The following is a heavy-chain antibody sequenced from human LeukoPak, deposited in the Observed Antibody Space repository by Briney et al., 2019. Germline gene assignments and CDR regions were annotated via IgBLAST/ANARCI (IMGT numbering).Heavy chain of an antibody. CDR1: GGSISSYY. Sequence: SETLSLTCTVSGGSISSYYWSWIRQPAGKRLEWIGRMNTGGSINYNPSLKSRVTMSVDTSKNQFSLKLSSVTAADTAVYYCARGGWNKFDYWGQGTLVTVSS. D-gene: IGHD3-22*01. J-gene: IGHJ4*02. CDR3: ARGGWNKFDY. V-gene: IGHV4-4*07. CDR2: MNTGGSI.